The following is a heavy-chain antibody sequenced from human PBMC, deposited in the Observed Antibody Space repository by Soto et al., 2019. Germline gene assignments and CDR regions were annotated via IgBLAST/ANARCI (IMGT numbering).Heavy chain of an antibody. J-gene: IGHJ4*02. D-gene: IGHD3-3*01. CDR1: GFTFSRYS. Sequence: EVQLVESGGGLVQPGGSLRLSCAASGFTFSRYSMNWVRQAPGKGLEWVSYISSSGSTIYYADSVRGRFTISRDNAKNSLYLQMNSLRDEDTAVYYCTRAGYRSVDYWGQGTLVTVSS. CDR3: TRAGYRSVDY. V-gene: IGHV3-48*02. CDR2: ISSSGSTI.